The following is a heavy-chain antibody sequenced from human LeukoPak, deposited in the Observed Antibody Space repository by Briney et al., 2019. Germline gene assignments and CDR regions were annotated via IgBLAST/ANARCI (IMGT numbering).Heavy chain of an antibody. D-gene: IGHD2-15*01. V-gene: IGHV3-20*04. CDR2: INWNGGST. J-gene: IGHJ6*03. Sequence: GGSLGLSCAASGFTFDDYGMSWVRQAPGKGLEWVSGINWNGGSTGYADSVKGRFTISRDNAKNSLYLQMNSLRAEDTALYYCARAIPDDIVVVVAATKYYYYYMDVWGKGTTVTVSS. CDR3: ARAIPDDIVVVVAATKYYYYYMDV. CDR1: GFTFDDYG.